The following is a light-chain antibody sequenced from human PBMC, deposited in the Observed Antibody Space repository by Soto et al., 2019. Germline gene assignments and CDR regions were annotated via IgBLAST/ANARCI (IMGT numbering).Light chain of an antibody. CDR2: LNSDGSH. J-gene: IGLJ2*01. CDR3: HTWSTGYVV. V-gene: IGLV4-69*01. CDR1: SGHSSYA. Sequence: QLVLTQSPSASASLGASVKLTCTLSSGHSSYAIAWHQQQPEKGPRYLMKLNSDGSHSRGDGIPDRFSGSSSGAERYLTISSLQSDDEADYYCHTWSTGYVVFGGGTKLTVL.